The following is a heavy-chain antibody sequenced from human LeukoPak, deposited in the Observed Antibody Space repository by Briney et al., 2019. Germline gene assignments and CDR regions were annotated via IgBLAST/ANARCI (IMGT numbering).Heavy chain of an antibody. Sequence: SQTLSLTCAISGDSVSSNSAAWNWIRQSPSRGLEWLGRTYYRSKWYNDYAVSVKSRITINPDTSKNQFSLQLNSVTPEDTAVYYCARSEVHTAMEGYYFDYWGQGTLVTVSS. V-gene: IGHV6-1*01. J-gene: IGHJ4*02. CDR3: ARSEVHTAMEGYYFDY. D-gene: IGHD5-18*01. CDR2: TYYRSKWYN. CDR1: GDSVSSNSAA.